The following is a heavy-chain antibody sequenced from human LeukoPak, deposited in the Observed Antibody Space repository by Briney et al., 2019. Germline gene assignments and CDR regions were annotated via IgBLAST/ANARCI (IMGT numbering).Heavy chain of an antibody. J-gene: IGHJ4*02. D-gene: IGHD3-10*01. CDR3: ARDITNGDYFNY. V-gene: IGHV4-39*02. Sequence: SETLSLTCTVSGGSISSSSYYWGWIRPPPGKGRNWNVSFFYGAGTNYTPSLKSPVTISAYMTNNSFSLKMRSVTATDTAVYYCARDITNGDYFNYWGQGTLVTVSS. CDR1: GGSISSSSYY. CDR2: FFYGAGT.